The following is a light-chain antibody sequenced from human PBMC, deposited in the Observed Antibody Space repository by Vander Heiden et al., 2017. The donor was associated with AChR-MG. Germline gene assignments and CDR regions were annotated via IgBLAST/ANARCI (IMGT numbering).Light chain of an antibody. CDR3: QQDNSYPYT. Sequence: DIQMTQSPSTLSASVGDRVTITCRASQSFSSWLAWYQQKPGKAPKLLIYKASTLQSGVPSRFSGSGSGTEFTLTISSLQPDDFATYYCQQDNSYPYTFGQGTNLEIK. CDR2: KAS. V-gene: IGKV1-5*03. J-gene: IGKJ2*01. CDR1: QSFSSW.